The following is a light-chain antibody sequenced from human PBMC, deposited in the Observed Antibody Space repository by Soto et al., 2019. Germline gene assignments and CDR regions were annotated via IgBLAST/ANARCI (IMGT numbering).Light chain of an antibody. CDR2: GAS. V-gene: IGKV4-1*01. CDR3: QQYYTTPVT. CDR1: QTVLHSSTY. J-gene: IGKJ1*01. Sequence: IVMTQSPDSLAVSLGERATVNCKSSQTVLHSSTYLAWYQQKPGLPPKLLLYGASTRESGVPDRFSGNGSGTDFTLTISSLQAEDVAVYYCQQYYTTPVTFGQGTKVEIK.